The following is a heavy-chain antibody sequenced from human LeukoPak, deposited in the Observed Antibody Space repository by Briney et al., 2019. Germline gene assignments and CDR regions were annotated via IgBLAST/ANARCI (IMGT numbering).Heavy chain of an antibody. Sequence: ASVKVSCKASGYTFTAYYMHWVRQAPGQRLEWMGWVNPNSGGTNYARKFQDRVTMTRDTSISTAYMELHRLRSDDTAVYYCARLLRSGYCSSTSCRGGYDYWGQGTLVTVSS. J-gene: IGHJ4*02. CDR3: ARLLRSGYCSSTSCRGGYDY. V-gene: IGHV1-2*02. D-gene: IGHD2-2*01. CDR2: VNPNSGGT. CDR1: GYTFTAYY.